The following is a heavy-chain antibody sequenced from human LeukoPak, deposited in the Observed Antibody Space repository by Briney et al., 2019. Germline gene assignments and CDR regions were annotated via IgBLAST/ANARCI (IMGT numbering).Heavy chain of an antibody. J-gene: IGHJ4*02. D-gene: IGHD3-22*01. Sequence: GALRLSCAASGFTFSSYSMNWVRQAPGKGLEWVSSISSSSSYIYYADSVKGRFTISRDNAKNSLYLQMNSLRAEDTAVYYCARDLGHYDSSDYGDYWGQGTLVTVSS. CDR3: ARDLGHYDSSDYGDY. CDR2: ISSSSSYI. V-gene: IGHV3-21*01. CDR1: GFTFSSYS.